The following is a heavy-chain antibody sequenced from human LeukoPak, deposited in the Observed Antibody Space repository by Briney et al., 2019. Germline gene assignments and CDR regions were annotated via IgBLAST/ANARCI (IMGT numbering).Heavy chain of an antibody. V-gene: IGHV3-23*01. CDR1: GFTFSSYA. CDR2: ISGSGGST. CDR3: AKGYYYDSSGYTA. Sequence: GGSLRLSCAASGFTFSSYAMSWVRQAPGKGLEWVSAISGSGGSTYYADSVKGRFTISRDNSKNTLYLQMNSLRAEDKAVYYCAKGYYYDSSGYTAWGQGTLVTVSS. D-gene: IGHD3-22*01. J-gene: IGHJ4*02.